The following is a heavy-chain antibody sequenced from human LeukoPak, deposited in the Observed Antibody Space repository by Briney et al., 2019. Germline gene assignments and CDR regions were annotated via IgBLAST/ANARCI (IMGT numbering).Heavy chain of an antibody. Sequence: GGSLRLSCVASGFTFSRYWMHWVRQAPGKGLVWVSRINSDGRSTNYADSVKGRFSISRDNALNSLFLQMNSLRAEDTAMYYCATYYMPTVWGRGTLVTVSS. CDR1: GFTFSRYW. J-gene: IGHJ4*02. D-gene: IGHD3-10*01. CDR2: INSDGRST. V-gene: IGHV3-74*01. CDR3: ATYYMPTV.